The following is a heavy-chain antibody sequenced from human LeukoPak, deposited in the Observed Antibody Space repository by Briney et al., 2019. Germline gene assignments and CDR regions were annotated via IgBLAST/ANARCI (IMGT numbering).Heavy chain of an antibody. D-gene: IGHD3-22*01. CDR1: GGSISSYY. J-gene: IGHJ3*02. CDR2: IYYSGST. CDR3: ARTLRAYYYDSSGYRMAFDI. V-gene: IGHV4-59*12. Sequence: KSSETLSLTCTVSGGSISSYYWSWIRQPPGKGLEWIGYIYYSGSTNYNPSLKSRVTISVDTSKNQFSLKLSSVTAADTAVYYCARTLRAYYYDSSGYRMAFDIWGQGTMVTVSS.